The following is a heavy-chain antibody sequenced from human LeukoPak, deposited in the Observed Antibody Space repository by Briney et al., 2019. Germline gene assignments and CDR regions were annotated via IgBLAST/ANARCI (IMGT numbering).Heavy chain of an antibody. CDR1: GFTFSSYG. D-gene: IGHD1-26*01. CDR3: AKGRPDWDYYFDY. J-gene: IGHJ4*02. Sequence: GGSLRLSCAASGFTFSSYGMHWVRQAPGKGLEWVAVISYDGSNKYYADSVKGRFTISRDNSKNTLYLQMNSLRAEDTAVYYCAKGRPDWDYYFDYWGQGTLVTVSS. CDR2: ISYDGSNK. V-gene: IGHV3-30*18.